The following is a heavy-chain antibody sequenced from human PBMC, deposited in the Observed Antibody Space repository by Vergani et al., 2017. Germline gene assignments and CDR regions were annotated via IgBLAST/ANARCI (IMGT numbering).Heavy chain of an antibody. Sequence: QVQLVQSGAEVKKPGSSVKVPCKASGGTFSSYAISWVRQAPGQGLEWLGGIIPIFGTANYAQKFQGRVTITADESTSTAYMELSSLRSEDTAVYYCAGGARYYYDSSGYYSVGDWGQGTLVTVSS. CDR2: IIPIFGTA. D-gene: IGHD3-22*01. V-gene: IGHV1-69*01. J-gene: IGHJ4*02. CDR1: GGTFSSYA. CDR3: AGGARYYYDSSGYYSVGD.